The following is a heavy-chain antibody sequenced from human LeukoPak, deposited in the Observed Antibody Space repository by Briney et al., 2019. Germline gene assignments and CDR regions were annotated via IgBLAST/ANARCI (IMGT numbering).Heavy chain of an antibody. Sequence: SETLSLTCTVSGGSISSYYWSWIRQPPGKGLEWIGYIYYSGNTNYNPSLKSRVTISVDTSKNQFSLNLSSVTSADTAVYYCARGNSGYDYAFDIWGQGTMVTVSS. V-gene: IGHV4-59*01. CDR3: ARGNSGYDYAFDI. D-gene: IGHD5-12*01. J-gene: IGHJ3*02. CDR2: IYYSGNT. CDR1: GGSISSYY.